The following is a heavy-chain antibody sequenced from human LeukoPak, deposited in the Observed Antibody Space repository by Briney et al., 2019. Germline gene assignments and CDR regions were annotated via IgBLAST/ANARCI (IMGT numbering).Heavy chain of an antibody. CDR1: GGSFSGYY. CDR3: ARFLYYDSSGYYYYYGMDV. D-gene: IGHD3-22*01. V-gene: IGHV4-34*01. Sequence: SETLSLTCAVYGGSFSGYYWSWIRQPPGKGLEWIGEINHSGSTNYNPSLKSRVTISVDTSKNQFSLKLSSVTAADTAVYYCARFLYYDSSGYYYYYGMDVWGQGTTVTVSS. CDR2: INHSGST. J-gene: IGHJ6*02.